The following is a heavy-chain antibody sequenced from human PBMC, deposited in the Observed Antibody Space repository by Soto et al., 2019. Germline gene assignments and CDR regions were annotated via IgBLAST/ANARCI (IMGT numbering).Heavy chain of an antibody. V-gene: IGHV3-33*01. Sequence: SLRLSCVGSGFTLNIYGVHWVRQAPGKGLEWVGLIWYDGLRQTYADSVRGRSTISRDSSTNTIYLQMNSLRAEDTANYFCVRESTPPFFDSWGQGTPVTVSS. CDR2: IWYDGLRQ. J-gene: IGHJ4*02. CDR1: GFTLNIYG. D-gene: IGHD2-15*01. CDR3: VRESTPPFFDS.